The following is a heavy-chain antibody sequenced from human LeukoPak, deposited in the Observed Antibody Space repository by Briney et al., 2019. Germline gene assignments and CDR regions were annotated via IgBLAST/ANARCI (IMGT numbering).Heavy chain of an antibody. V-gene: IGHV3-48*03. Sequence: GGSLRLACAASGFTFSSYEMNWVRQAPGKGLEWVSYISSSGSTIYYADSVKGRFTIPRDNAKNSLYLQMNSLRAEDTAVYYCAELGITMIGGVWGKGTTVTISS. CDR3: AELGITMIGGV. J-gene: IGHJ6*04. CDR1: GFTFSSYE. CDR2: ISSSGSTI. D-gene: IGHD3-10*02.